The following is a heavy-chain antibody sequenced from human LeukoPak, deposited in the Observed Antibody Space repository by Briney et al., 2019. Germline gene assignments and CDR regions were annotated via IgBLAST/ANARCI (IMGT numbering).Heavy chain of an antibody. J-gene: IGHJ4*02. CDR1: GYTFTGYY. V-gene: IGHV1-2*02. D-gene: IGHD1-26*01. CDR3: ARSIVGVRKRNDY. CDR2: INPKSGGT. Sequence: GASVKVSCKASGYTFTGYYMHWVRQAPGQGLEWMGWINPKSGGTNYLQKFQGRVTMTRDTSISTAYMELSRLRSDDTAVYYCARSIVGVRKRNDYWGQGTLVTVSS.